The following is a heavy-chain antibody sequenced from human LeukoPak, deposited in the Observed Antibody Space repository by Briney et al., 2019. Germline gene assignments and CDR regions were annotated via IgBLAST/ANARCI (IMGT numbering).Heavy chain of an antibody. J-gene: IGHJ4*02. CDR1: GGTFSSYA. V-gene: IGHV1-69*13. Sequence: SVKVSCKASGGTFSSYAISWVRQAPGQGLEWMGGIIPIFGTANYAQKFQGRVTITADESTSTAYTELSSLRSEDTAVYYCARVAPATVAGTNWGQGTLVTVSS. CDR3: ARVAPATVAGTN. CDR2: IIPIFGTA. D-gene: IGHD6-19*01.